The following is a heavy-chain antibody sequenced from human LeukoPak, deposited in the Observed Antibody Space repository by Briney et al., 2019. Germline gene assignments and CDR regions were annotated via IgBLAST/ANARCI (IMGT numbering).Heavy chain of an antibody. CDR2: INSDGSST. J-gene: IGHJ5*02. CDR1: GFTFSSYW. Sequence: GGSLRLSCAASGFTFSSYWMHWVRQAPGKGLVWVSRINSDGSSTSYADSVKGRFTISRDNAKNTLYLQMNSLRAEDTAVYYCARVQYYGSGSYYNWFDPWGQGTLVTVSS. CDR3: ARVQYYGSGSYYNWFDP. V-gene: IGHV3-74*01. D-gene: IGHD3-10*01.